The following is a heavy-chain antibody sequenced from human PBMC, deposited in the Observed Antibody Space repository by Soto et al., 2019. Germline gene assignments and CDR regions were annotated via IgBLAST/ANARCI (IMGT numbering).Heavy chain of an antibody. CDR2: INAGYGNT. CDR1: AYSFSSYA. V-gene: IGHV1-3*01. CDR3: ARDTGDGTFDF. J-gene: IGHJ4*02. Sequence: EASVKVSCKASAYSFSSYAMHWVRQATGQRLEWMGWINAGYGNTKSSQKFQDRVTISRDTSASTAYMELTSLRSEDPAVYYCARDTGDGTFDFWGQGTLVTVSS. D-gene: IGHD7-27*01.